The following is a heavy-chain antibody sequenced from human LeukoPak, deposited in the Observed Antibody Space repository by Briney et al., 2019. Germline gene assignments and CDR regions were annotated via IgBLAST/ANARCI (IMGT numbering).Heavy chain of an antibody. CDR2: IANGRI. V-gene: IGHV4-4*08. D-gene: IGHD3-10*01. CDR3: ARDKAHSYGYYFDP. CDR1: GDAISTYY. J-gene: IGHJ4*02. Sequence: PSETLSLTCTVSGDAISTYYWNWIRQTPGKGLEWVGHIANGRIDYNPSLKSRAIISVDTSKNQISLRLTSVTATDTAVYYCARDKAHSYGYYFDPWGPGTQVVVSS.